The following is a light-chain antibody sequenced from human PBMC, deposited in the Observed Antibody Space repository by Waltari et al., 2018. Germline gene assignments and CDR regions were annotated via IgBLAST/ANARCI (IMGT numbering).Light chain of an antibody. V-gene: IGLV2-23*02. CDR3: CSYAGSTTWV. Sequence: QSALTQPASMSGSPGQSITVSCTGATSHIGSHNIVFWYQQHPGKAPKLILYAVNRRPSGVSDRFSGSKSGITASLTISGLQAEDEADYYCCSYAGSTTWVFGGGTKLTVL. CDR1: TSHIGSHNI. J-gene: IGLJ3*02. CDR2: AVN.